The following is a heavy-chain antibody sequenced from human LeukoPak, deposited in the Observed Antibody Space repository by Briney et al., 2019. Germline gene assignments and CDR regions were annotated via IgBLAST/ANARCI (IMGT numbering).Heavy chain of an antibody. CDR1: GFSFSSYW. V-gene: IGHV3-7*03. CDR2: IKQDGSQK. J-gene: IGHJ4*02. CDR3: TCPSAAGPN. Sequence: GGSLRLSCAASGFSFSSYWMSWVRQAPGKGLEWVANIKQDGSQKYYVDSVKGRFTISRDNAKNSLYLQMNSLRAEDTAMYYCTCPSAAGPNWGQGTLVTVSS. D-gene: IGHD6-13*01.